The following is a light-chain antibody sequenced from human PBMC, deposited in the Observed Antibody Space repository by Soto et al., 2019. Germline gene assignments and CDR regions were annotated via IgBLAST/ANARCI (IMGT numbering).Light chain of an antibody. CDR3: GTWDNSLSAV. Sequence: QSVLTQPPSVSAAPGQKVTISCSGSTSNIGNNYVSWYQQFPGTAPKLLIYDNGKRPSGIPDRFSGSQSGTSATLGITGLQTGDEADYYCGTWDNSLSAVFGGGTKLTVL. J-gene: IGLJ2*01. V-gene: IGLV1-51*01. CDR1: TSNIGNNY. CDR2: DNG.